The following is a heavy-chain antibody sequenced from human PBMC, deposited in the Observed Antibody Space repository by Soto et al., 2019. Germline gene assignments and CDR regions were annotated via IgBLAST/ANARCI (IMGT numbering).Heavy chain of an antibody. D-gene: IGHD1-26*01. CDR3: ARDRGVGATTDY. CDR2: IYYSGST. J-gene: IGHJ4*02. V-gene: IGHV4-30-4*01. CDR1: GDSISSGDYY. Sequence: QVQLQESGPGLVKPSQTLSLTCTVSGDSISSGDYYWSWIRQPPGKGLEWIGYIYYSGSTYYNPSLKSRVTISVDTAKNQFSLKLSSVTAADTAVYYCARDRGVGATTDYCGQGTLVTVAS.